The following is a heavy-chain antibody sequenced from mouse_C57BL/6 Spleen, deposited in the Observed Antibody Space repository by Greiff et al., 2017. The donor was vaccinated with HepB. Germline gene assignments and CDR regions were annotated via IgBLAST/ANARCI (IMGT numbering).Heavy chain of an antibody. V-gene: IGHV1-80*01. J-gene: IGHJ4*01. Sequence: VKLQQSGAELVKPGASVKISCKASGYAFSSYWMNWVKQRPGKGLEWIGKIYPGDGDTNYNGKFKGKATMTADKSSSSAYMQLSSLTSEDSAVFFCARSGYYYGSSYGYYAMDYWGQGTSVTVSS. CDR1: GYAFSSYW. CDR2: IYPGDGDT. D-gene: IGHD1-1*01. CDR3: ARSGYYYGSSYGYYAMDY.